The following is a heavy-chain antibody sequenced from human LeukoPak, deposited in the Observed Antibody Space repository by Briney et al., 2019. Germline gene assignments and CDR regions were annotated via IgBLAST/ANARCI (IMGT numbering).Heavy chain of an antibody. CDR1: GGSISSSSYY. D-gene: IGHD3-10*01. Sequence: PSETLSLTCTVSGGSISSSSYYWDWIRQPPGKGLECIGSIYYSGSTYYNPSLKSRVTISVDTSKNQFSLKLSSVTAADTAVYYCARGVFGRFDPWGQGTLVTVSS. J-gene: IGHJ5*02. CDR3: ARGVFGRFDP. CDR2: IYYSGST. V-gene: IGHV4-39*01.